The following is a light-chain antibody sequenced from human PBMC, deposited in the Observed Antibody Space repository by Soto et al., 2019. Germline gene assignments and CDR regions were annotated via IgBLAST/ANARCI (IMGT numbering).Light chain of an antibody. CDR3: QSYDSSLSGYV. Sequence: QSVLTQPPSVSGAPGQRVTISCTGSSSNIGAGYDVPWYQQLPGTAPKLLIFININRPSGVPDRFSGSQSGTSASLAITGLRAEDDADYYCQSYDSSLSGYVFGTGTKV. V-gene: IGLV1-40*01. CDR1: SSNIGAGYD. J-gene: IGLJ1*01. CDR2: INI.